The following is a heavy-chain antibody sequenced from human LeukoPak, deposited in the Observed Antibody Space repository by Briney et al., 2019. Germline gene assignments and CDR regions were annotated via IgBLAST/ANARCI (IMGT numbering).Heavy chain of an antibody. CDR1: GFTFSRFW. D-gene: IGHD3-10*01. CDR3: ARDGMGGIKAFDI. Sequence: GGSLRLSCAASGFTFSRFWMSWARQAPGKGLEWVANIKHDGSEKYYVDSAKGRFTISRDNAKNSLYLQMNSLRAEDTAVYYCARDGMGGIKAFDIWGQGTMVTVSS. V-gene: IGHV3-7*05. CDR2: IKHDGSEK. J-gene: IGHJ3*02.